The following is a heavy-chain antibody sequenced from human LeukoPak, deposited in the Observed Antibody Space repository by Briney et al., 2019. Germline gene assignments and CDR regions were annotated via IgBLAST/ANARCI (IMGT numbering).Heavy chain of an antibody. Sequence: GGSLRLSCAASVFTFSSYGMHWVRQAPGKGLEGVAVISYDGSNKYYADSVKGRFTISRENSKNTLYLQMNSLRAEDTAVYYCAKTGLAAAGTLDYWGQGTLVTVSS. CDR2: ISYDGSNK. V-gene: IGHV3-30*18. J-gene: IGHJ4*02. CDR3: AKTGLAAAGTLDY. D-gene: IGHD6-13*01. CDR1: VFTFSSYG.